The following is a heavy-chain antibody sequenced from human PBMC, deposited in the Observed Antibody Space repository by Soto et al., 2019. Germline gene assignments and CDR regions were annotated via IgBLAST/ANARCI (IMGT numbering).Heavy chain of an antibody. D-gene: IGHD6-19*01. V-gene: IGHV4-31*03. CDR2: IYYSVNP. Sequence: SETLSLTCTVSGGSISSGGYYWSWIRQHPGKDLEWIGYIYYSVNPYYNPSLKSRVTISVDTSKNQFSLKLSSVTSEDAAVYYCARDLEQLLELSDYYYYGMDVWGPGTTVSVAS. CDR3: ARDLEQLLELSDYYYYGMDV. J-gene: IGHJ6*02. CDR1: GGSISSGGYY.